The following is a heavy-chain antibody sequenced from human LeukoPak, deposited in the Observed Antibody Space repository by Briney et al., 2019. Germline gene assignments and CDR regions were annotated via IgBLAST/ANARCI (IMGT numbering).Heavy chain of an antibody. CDR1: GGSFSGYY. CDR3: ARSMVRGVILIWFDP. D-gene: IGHD3-10*01. V-gene: IGHV4-34*01. CDR2: INHSGST. Sequence: ASETLSLTCAVYGGSFSGYYWSWIRQPPGKGLEWIGEINHSGSTNYNPSLKSRVTISVDTSKNQFSLKLSSVTAADTAVYYCARSMVRGVILIWFDPWGQGTLVTVSS. J-gene: IGHJ5*02.